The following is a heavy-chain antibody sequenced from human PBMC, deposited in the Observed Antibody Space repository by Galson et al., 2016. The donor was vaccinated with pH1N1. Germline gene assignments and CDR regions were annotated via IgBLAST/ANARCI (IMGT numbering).Heavy chain of an antibody. V-gene: IGHV3-30*02. CDR2: IRTDGINK. J-gene: IGHJ4*02. D-gene: IGHD4-17*01. CDR1: GFSFSRYG. CDR3: AKDLLIPGMTPVINPDDY. Sequence: SLRLSCAAAGFSFSRYGFHWVRQAPGKGLEWVAFIRTDGINKNYADSVKGRFTISRDNSRNTLFLQMNGLRAEDTAVYYCAKDLLIPGMTPVINPDDYWGQGTLDTVSS.